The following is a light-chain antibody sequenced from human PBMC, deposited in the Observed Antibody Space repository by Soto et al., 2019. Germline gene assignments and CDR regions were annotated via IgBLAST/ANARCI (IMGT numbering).Light chain of an antibody. CDR3: QQYNNWPRT. Sequence: EIVMTQSPTILSVSPGERATLSCRASQSVSSNLAWYQQKPGQPPRLLMYGVYTRAPGTPARFSGSGPGTEFTLTISSLQSEDFAVYYCQQYNNWPRTFGQGTKVDIK. J-gene: IGKJ1*01. CDR2: GVY. V-gene: IGKV3D-15*01. CDR1: QSVSSN.